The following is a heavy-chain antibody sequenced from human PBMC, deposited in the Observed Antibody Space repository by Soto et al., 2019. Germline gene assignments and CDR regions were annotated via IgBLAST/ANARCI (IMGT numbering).Heavy chain of an antibody. CDR2: INAGNGNT. CDR1: GYTFTSYA. Sequence: QVQLVQSGAEVKKPGASVKVSCKASGYTFTSYAMHWVRQAPGQRLEWMGWINAGNGNTKYSQKFQGRVTITRDTSASTAYMELSSLRSEDTAVHYCARGYCSSTSCYVFDYWGQGTLVTVSS. D-gene: IGHD2-2*01. J-gene: IGHJ4*02. V-gene: IGHV1-3*01. CDR3: ARGYCSSTSCYVFDY.